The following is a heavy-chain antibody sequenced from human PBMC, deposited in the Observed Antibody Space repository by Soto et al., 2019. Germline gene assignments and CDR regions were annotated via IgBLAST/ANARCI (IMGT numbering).Heavy chain of an antibody. CDR3: AKDQKWLRLLDY. CDR1: GFTFSSYG. CDR2: ISYDGSNK. D-gene: IGHD5-12*01. J-gene: IGHJ4*01. Sequence: QVQLVESGGGVVQPGRSLRLSCAASGFTFSSYGMHWVRQAPGKGLEWVAVISYDGSNKYYADSVKGRFTISRDNSKNTLYLQMNSMRAEDTAVYYCAKDQKWLRLLDYWGHGTLVTVSS. V-gene: IGHV3-30*18.